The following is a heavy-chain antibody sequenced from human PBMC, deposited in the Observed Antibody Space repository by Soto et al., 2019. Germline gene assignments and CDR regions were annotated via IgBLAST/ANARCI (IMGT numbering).Heavy chain of an antibody. D-gene: IGHD4-17*01. CDR2: IYYSGST. J-gene: IGHJ4*02. Sequence: SETLSLTCTVSGGSISSGGYYWSWIRQHPGKGLEWIGYIYYSGSTYYNPSLKSRVTISVDTSKNQFSLKLSSVTAADTAVYYCARGRGQYGDYSDYWGQGTLVTVSS. CDR1: GGSISSGGYY. CDR3: ARGRGQYGDYSDY. V-gene: IGHV4-31*03.